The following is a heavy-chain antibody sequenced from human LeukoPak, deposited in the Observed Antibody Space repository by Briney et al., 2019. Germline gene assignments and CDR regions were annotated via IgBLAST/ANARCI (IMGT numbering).Heavy chain of an antibody. CDR3: ARGRSDPMGYSSGWLYNWFDP. V-gene: IGHV3-30*01. J-gene: IGHJ5*02. CDR1: GFTFSSYA. D-gene: IGHD6-19*01. Sequence: GGSLRLSCAASGFTFSSYAMHWVRQAPGKGLEWVAVISYDGSNKYYADSVKGPFTISRDNSKNTLYLQMNSLRAEDTAVYYCARGRSDPMGYSSGWLYNWFDPWGQGTLVTVSS. CDR2: ISYDGSNK.